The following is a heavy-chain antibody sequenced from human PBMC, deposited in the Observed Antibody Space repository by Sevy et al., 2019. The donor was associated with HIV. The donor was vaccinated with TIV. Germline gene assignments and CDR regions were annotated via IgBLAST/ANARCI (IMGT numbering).Heavy chain of an antibody. V-gene: IGHV3-30*09. CDR1: GFSISPYA. J-gene: IGHJ4*02. D-gene: IGHD6-19*01. CDR3: ARDAGYSTGWYAGY. CDR2: MSYDGSTR. Sequence: GSLRLSCAASGFSISPYAFHWVRQAPGKGLEWVALMSYDGSTRYYADSAKGRFAISKDNSKNTLYLQMNSLRIEDTAIYYCARDAGYSTGWYAGYWGQRTLVTVSS.